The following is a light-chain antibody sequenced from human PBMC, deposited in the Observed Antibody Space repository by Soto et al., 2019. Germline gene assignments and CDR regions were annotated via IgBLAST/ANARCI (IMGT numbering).Light chain of an antibody. V-gene: IGKV3D-15*01. J-gene: IGKJ4*01. Sequence: EIVMTQSPSSLSVSPGEGATLSCRASQSITDNLAWYQQRPGQAPRLLIYRASTRATGIPARFSGGGFGTEFTLTISSLQSEDFAIYYCQHHNSWPLTFCGGTRVEIK. CDR1: QSITDN. CDR3: QHHNSWPLT. CDR2: RAS.